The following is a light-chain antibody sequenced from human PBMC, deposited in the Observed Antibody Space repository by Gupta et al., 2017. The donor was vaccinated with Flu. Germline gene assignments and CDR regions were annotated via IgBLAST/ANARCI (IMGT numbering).Light chain of an antibody. Sequence: SNILTQPPSVSVAPGQTARITCGGNNIGSYSVHWYQQKPGQAPRLVVYDNTDRPSGIPERFSGSNSGNTATLTISRVEAGEEADYYCQVGHSGSDLWVFGGGTKLTVL. CDR2: DNT. V-gene: IGLV3-21*02. CDR1: NIGSYS. CDR3: QVGHSGSDLWV. J-gene: IGLJ3*02.